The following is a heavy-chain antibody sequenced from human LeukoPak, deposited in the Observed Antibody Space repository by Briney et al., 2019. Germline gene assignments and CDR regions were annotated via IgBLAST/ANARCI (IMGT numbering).Heavy chain of an antibody. CDR2: ISAYNGNT. CDR1: GGTFSSYA. J-gene: IGHJ6*02. V-gene: IGHV1-18*01. CDR3: ARLSGYSGYDPPYYYYGMDV. Sequence: ASVNVSCKASGGTFSSYAISWVRQAPGQGLEWMGWISAYNGNTNYAQKLQGRVTMTTDTSTSTAYMELRSLRSDDTAVYYCARLSGYSGYDPPYYYYGMDVWGQGTTVTVSS. D-gene: IGHD5-12*01.